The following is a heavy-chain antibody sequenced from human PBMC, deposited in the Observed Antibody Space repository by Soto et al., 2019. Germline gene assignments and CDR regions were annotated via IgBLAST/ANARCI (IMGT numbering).Heavy chain of an antibody. D-gene: IGHD3-16*01. V-gene: IGHV3-33*01. Sequence: QVQLVESGGGVVQPGRSLRLSCAASGFTFSTYVIHWVRQAPGKGLEWVALIWYDGSEKFYADSVKGRFAISRDNSEKTVYLQMNSLRAEDTAVYYCARERGGDAFEIWGQGTMVTVSS. CDR3: ARERGGDAFEI. CDR2: IWYDGSEK. CDR1: GFTFSTYV. J-gene: IGHJ3*02.